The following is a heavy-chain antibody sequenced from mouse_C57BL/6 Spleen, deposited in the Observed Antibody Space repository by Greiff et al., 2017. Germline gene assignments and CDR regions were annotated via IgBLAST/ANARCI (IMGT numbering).Heavy chain of an antibody. J-gene: IGHJ1*03. V-gene: IGHV5-17*01. CDR2: ISSGSSTI. D-gene: IGHD1-1*01. CDR1: GFTFSDYG. Sequence: EVMLVESGGGLVKPGGSLKLSCAASGFTFSDYGMHWVRQAPEKGLEWVAYISSGSSTIYYADTLKGRFTISRDNAKNTPFLQMTSLRSEDTAMYYCALCGSSYNAHWYFDVWGTGTTVTVSA. CDR3: ALCGSSYNAHWYFDV.